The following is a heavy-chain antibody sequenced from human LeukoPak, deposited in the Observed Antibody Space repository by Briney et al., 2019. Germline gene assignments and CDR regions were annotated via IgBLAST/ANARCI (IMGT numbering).Heavy chain of an antibody. V-gene: IGHV3-7*01. CDR1: GFTFSTYR. CDR3: ARANYYYMDV. CDR2: IKQDGSEK. Sequence: GGSLRLSCAASGFTFSTYRMSWVRQAPGKGLEWVANIKQDGSEKHYVDSVKGRFTISRDNAKNSLYLQMNSLRAEDTAVYYCARANYYYMDVWGKGTTVTVSS. J-gene: IGHJ6*03.